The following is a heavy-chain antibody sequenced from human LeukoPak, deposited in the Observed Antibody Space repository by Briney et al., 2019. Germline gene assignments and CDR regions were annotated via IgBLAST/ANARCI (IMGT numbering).Heavy chain of an antibody. CDR2: IYHSGST. Sequence: SETLSLTCTVSGGSISSYYWSWVRQPPGKGLEWIGEIYHSGSTNYNPSLKSRVTISVDTSKNQFSLKLSSVTAADTAVYYCARDAYKYYDYVWGTMGAFDIWGQGTMVTVSS. D-gene: IGHD3-16*01. J-gene: IGHJ3*02. V-gene: IGHV4-59*12. CDR3: ARDAYKYYDYVWGTMGAFDI. CDR1: GGSISSYY.